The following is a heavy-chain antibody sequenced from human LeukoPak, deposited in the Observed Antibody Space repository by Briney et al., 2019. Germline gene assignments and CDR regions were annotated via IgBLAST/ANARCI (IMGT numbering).Heavy chain of an antibody. Sequence: SETLSLTCAVYGGSFSGYYWSWIRQPPGKGLEWIGEINHSGSTNYNPSLKSRVTISVDTSKNQFSLKLSSVTAADTAVYYCARGITMVRGVMEFDPWGQGTLVTVSS. V-gene: IGHV4-34*01. CDR1: GGSFSGYY. D-gene: IGHD3-10*01. CDR3: ARGITMVRGVMEFDP. J-gene: IGHJ5*02. CDR2: INHSGST.